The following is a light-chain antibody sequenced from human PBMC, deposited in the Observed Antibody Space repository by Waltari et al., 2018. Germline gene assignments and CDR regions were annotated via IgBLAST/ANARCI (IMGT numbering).Light chain of an antibody. V-gene: IGLV1-47*01. CDR3: AAWDDSLSGVV. J-gene: IGLJ2*01. CDR1: SSNIGSNY. CDR2: RNN. Sequence: QSVLTQPPSASGTPGQRVTLSCSGSSSNIGSNYVYWYQQHPGTAPKLLIYRNNQRPSGVPDRFSGSKSGTSASLAISGLRSEDEADYYCAAWDDSLSGVVFGGGTKLTVL.